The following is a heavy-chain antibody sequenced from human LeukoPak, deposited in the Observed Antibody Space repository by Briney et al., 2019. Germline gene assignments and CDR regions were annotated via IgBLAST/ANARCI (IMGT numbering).Heavy chain of an antibody. V-gene: IGHV3-21*01. CDR2: ISSSSSYI. CDR3: ARASDSKRAFDI. D-gene: IGHD6-13*01. J-gene: IGHJ3*02. Sequence: GGSLRLSCAAFGFTFSSYSMNWVRQAPGKGLEWVSSISSSSSYIYYADSVKGRFTISRDNAKNSLYLQMNSLRAADTAVYYCARASDSKRAFDIWGQGTMVTVSS. CDR1: GFTFSSYS.